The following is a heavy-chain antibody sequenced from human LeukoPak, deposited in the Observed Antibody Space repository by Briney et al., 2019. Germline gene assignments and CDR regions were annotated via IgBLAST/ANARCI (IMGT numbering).Heavy chain of an antibody. J-gene: IGHJ4*02. Sequence: PGVSLRLSCAASGFSFSDYYMTWIRQGPGKGLEWVSYISSSGTTIYYADSVKGRFTISRDNAKNSLYLQMNSLRAEDTAVYYCARNRGYGGYDSDYWGQGTLVTVSS. D-gene: IGHD5-12*01. CDR1: GFSFSDYY. V-gene: IGHV3-11*01. CDR2: ISSSGTTI. CDR3: ARNRGYGGYDSDY.